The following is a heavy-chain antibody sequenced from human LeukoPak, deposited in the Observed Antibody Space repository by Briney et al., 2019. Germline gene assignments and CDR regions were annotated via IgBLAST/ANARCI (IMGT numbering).Heavy chain of an antibody. V-gene: IGHV3-9*03. Sequence: GGSLRLSCAASGFTFDDYAMHWVRQAPGKGLEWVSTISWNSGSIAYADSVKGRFTISRDNAKNSLYLQMNSLRAEDMALYYCASSSSLGGVFDIWGQGTMVTVSS. CDR1: GFTFDDYA. J-gene: IGHJ3*02. D-gene: IGHD6-6*01. CDR2: ISWNSGSI. CDR3: ASSSSLGGVFDI.